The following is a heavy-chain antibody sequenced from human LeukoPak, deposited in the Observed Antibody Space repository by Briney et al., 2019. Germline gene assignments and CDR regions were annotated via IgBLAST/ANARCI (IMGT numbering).Heavy chain of an antibody. CDR2: ISGSGGRS. Sequence: GTSLRLSCAASGFTFSSSAMSWVRQAPGKGLEWVSTISGSGGRSDYADSVRGRFTISRDNSENTLFMQMNSLRAEDTAVYYCAKDGWLLRYFDYWGQGNLVTVSS. V-gene: IGHV3-23*01. D-gene: IGHD2-15*01. CDR3: AKDGWLLRYFDY. J-gene: IGHJ4*02. CDR1: GFTFSSSA.